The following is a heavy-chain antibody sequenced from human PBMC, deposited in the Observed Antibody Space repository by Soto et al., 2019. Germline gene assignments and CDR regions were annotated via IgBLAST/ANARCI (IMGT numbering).Heavy chain of an antibody. J-gene: IGHJ5*02. D-gene: IGHD3-16*01. Sequence: EVQLLESGGGLVQPGGSLRLSCAASGFTFSTYAMTWVRQAPGEGLEWVSAISGSGGSTYYADSVKGRFTTSRDNSKNTLSLQMNSLRVEDTAVYYCAKDGGMGTPGSWFDPWGQGTLVTVSS. V-gene: IGHV3-23*01. CDR2: ISGSGGST. CDR3: AKDGGMGTPGSWFDP. CDR1: GFTFSTYA.